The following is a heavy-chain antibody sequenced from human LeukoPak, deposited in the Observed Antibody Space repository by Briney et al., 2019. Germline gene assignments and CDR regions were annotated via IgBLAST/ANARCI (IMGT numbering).Heavy chain of an antibody. J-gene: IGHJ6*03. V-gene: IGHV4-38-2*02. CDR2: IYHGGST. Sequence: SETLSLTCTVSGYSISSGYYWGWIRQPPGKGLEWIGSIYHGGSTYYNPSLRSRVTISVDTSKNQFSLKLSSVTAADTAVYYCARGVAARLLYYYYMDVWGKGTTVTVSS. CDR1: GYSISSGYY. D-gene: IGHD6-6*01. CDR3: ARGVAARLLYYYYMDV.